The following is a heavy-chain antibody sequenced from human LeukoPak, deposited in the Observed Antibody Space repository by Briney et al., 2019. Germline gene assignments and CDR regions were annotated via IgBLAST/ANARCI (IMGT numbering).Heavy chain of an antibody. Sequence: PGGSLRLSCAANGFSVSTTYLSWVRQAPGKGLEWVLVIYTGGSTYYADSVKGRFTISRDNSNNTLYLQMSSLRAEDTAVYYCARRLVSDWYAMDYWGQGALVTVSS. V-gene: IGHV3-53*01. CDR2: IYTGGST. D-gene: IGHD6-19*01. J-gene: IGHJ4*02. CDR3: ARRLVSDWYAMDY. CDR1: GFSVSTTY.